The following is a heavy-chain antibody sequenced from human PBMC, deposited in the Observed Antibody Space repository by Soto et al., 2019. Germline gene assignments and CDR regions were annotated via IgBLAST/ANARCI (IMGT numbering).Heavy chain of an antibody. CDR2: IYWDDDK. V-gene: IGHV2-5*02. D-gene: IGHD3-16*01. CDR1: GFSLDTWGVG. CDR3: ARALGSWGSYYFDH. J-gene: IGHJ1*01. Sequence: QITLKESGPTLVRPTQTLTLTCTVSGFSLDTWGVGVGWIRQSPGKAPEWLALIYWDDDKRYSPSLKNRLTITKDTSKDQVVLTVTNMDPVDTVTYYCARALGSWGSYYFDHRGQGTLVPVSS.